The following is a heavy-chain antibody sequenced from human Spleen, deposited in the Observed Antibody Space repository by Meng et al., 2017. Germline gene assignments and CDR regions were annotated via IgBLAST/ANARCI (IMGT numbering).Heavy chain of an antibody. Sequence: QITLKESGPTLVKPTQTLTLTCTFSGFSLTTSGVGVGWIRQPPGKALEWLALIYGDDDERYSPSLKSRLTITKDTSKNQVVLTMTNMDPVDTATYYCAHRGYNYGRFDNWGQGTLVTVSS. CDR3: AHRGYNYGRFDN. CDR1: GFSLTTSGVG. V-gene: IGHV2-5*02. CDR2: IYGDDDE. J-gene: IGHJ4*02. D-gene: IGHD5-18*01.